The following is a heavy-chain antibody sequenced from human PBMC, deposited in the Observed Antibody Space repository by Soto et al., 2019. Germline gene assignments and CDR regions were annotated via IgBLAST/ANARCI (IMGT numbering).Heavy chain of an antibody. CDR1: GFTFRSYS. J-gene: IGHJ4*02. CDR3: ARGLYYYDTGGYY. D-gene: IGHD3-22*01. V-gene: IGHV3-48*01. Sequence: EVQLVESGGGLVQPGGSLRLSCAASGFTFRSYSMKWVRQAPVKGLEWVSYIRSSSSTIYYADSVKGRFTISRDNAKNSLYLQMNSLRAEDTAVYYCARGLYYYDTGGYYWGQGTLVTVSS. CDR2: IRSSSSTI.